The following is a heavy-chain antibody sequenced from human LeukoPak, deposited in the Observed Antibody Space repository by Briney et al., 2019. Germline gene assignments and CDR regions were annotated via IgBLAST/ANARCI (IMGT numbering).Heavy chain of an antibody. Sequence: PSETLSLTCTVSGGSISSYYWSWIRQPPGKGLEWIGYIYYSGSTNYNPPLKSRVTISVDTSKNQFSLKLSSVTAADTAVYYCASTSSSWYPLWYFDLWGRGTLVTVSS. CDR3: ASTSSSWYPLWYFDL. V-gene: IGHV4-59*08. CDR2: IYYSGST. J-gene: IGHJ2*01. D-gene: IGHD6-13*01. CDR1: GGSISSYY.